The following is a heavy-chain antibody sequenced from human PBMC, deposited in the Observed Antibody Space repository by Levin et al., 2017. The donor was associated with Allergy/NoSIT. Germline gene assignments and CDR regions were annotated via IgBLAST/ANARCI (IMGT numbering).Heavy chain of an antibody. CDR3: AKRGPGLAFDV. J-gene: IGHJ3*01. CDR1: GLTFSSYA. Sequence: PGGSLRLSCAASGLTFSSYAMSWVRQAPGKGLEWVANVNGNGGSTNYADSVQGRFVISRDNFKDMLYLEMNRLRVEDTAVFYCAKRGPGLAFDVWGQGTMVTVSS. CDR2: VNGNGGST. V-gene: IGHV3-23*01. D-gene: IGHD7-27*01.